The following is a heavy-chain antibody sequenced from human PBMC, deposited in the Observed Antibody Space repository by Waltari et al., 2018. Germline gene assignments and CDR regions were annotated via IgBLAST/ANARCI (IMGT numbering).Heavy chain of an antibody. J-gene: IGHJ4*02. Sequence: QVQLVESGGGVVQPGRSLRLSCAASGFTFSSYAMHWVRQAPGKGLEWVAVISYDGSNKYYADSVKGRFTISRDNSKNTLYLQMNSLRAEDTAVYYCASEGRYGDYVNYFDYWGQGTLVTVSS. V-gene: IGHV3-30*01. CDR2: ISYDGSNK. D-gene: IGHD4-17*01. CDR3: ASEGRYGDYVNYFDY. CDR1: GFTFSSYA.